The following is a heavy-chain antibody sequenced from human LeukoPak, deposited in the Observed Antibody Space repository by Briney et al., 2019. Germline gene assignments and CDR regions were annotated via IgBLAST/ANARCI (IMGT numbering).Heavy chain of an antibody. CDR2: IYPGDSDT. V-gene: IGHV5-51*01. Sequence: GESLKLSCKGSGYSFTSYWIGWVRQMPGKGLEWMGIIYPGDSDTIYSPSFQGQVTISADKSISTAYLQWSSLKASDTAMYYCARPVLDCSSTSCYFNWFNPWGQGTLVTVSS. CDR1: GYSFTSYW. CDR3: ARPVLDCSSTSCYFNWFNP. D-gene: IGHD2-2*01. J-gene: IGHJ5*02.